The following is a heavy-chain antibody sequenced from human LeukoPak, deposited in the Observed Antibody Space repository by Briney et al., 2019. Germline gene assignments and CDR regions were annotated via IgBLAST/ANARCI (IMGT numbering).Heavy chain of an antibody. D-gene: IGHD3-10*01. J-gene: IGHJ5*02. CDR2: INPNRGGT. V-gene: IGHV1-2*02. CDR3: ARTGLLWFGESYYWFDP. CDR1: GYTSTGYY. Sequence: ASVKVSCKASGYTSTGYYMHWVRQAPGQGLDWMGWINPNRGGTNYAQKFHGRVTMTRDTSISTASMELSRLRSDETAASYCARTGLLWFGESYYWFDPWGHGTLVTVSS.